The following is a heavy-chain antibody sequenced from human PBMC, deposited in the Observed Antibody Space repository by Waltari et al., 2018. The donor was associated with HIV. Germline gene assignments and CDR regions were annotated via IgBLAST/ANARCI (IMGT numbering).Heavy chain of an antibody. J-gene: IGHJ6*02. CDR1: GFTFSTYS. Sequence: EVQLVESGGGLVQPGGSLRLSCAASGFTFSTYSMNWVRQAPGEGLEWVSHISGSRFTIYYADSVKGRFTISRDNAKNSLYLQMNSLRAEDTAVYYCARDRGVVTPNYGMDVWGQGTTVTVSS. CDR3: ARDRGVVTPNYGMDV. D-gene: IGHD2-21*02. V-gene: IGHV3-48*01. CDR2: ISGSRFTI.